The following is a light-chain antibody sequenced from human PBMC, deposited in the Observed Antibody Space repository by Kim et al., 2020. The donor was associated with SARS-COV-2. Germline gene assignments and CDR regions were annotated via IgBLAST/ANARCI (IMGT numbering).Light chain of an antibody. J-gene: IGKJ3*01. Sequence: AGESATLACRASQSVSSSYLAWYQQKPGQAPRILIYGADSRATGIPDRFSGSGSGTDFTLTISRLEPEDFAVYYCQQYGSSPLTFGPGTKVDIK. CDR2: GAD. CDR3: QQYGSSPLT. CDR1: QSVSSSY. V-gene: IGKV3-20*01.